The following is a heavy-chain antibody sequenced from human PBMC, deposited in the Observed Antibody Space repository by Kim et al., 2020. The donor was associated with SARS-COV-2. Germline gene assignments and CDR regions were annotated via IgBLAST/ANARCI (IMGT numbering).Heavy chain of an antibody. CDR2: IYYSGST. J-gene: IGHJ4*02. CDR1: GGSISSSSYY. V-gene: IGHV4-39*01. CDR3: ARQRQQLGPFDY. Sequence: SETLSLTCTVSGGSISSSSYYWGWIRQPPGKGLEWIGSIYYSGSTYYNPSLKSRVTISVDTSKNQFSLKLSSVTAADTAVYYCARQRQQLGPFDYWGQGTLVTVSS. D-gene: IGHD6-13*01.